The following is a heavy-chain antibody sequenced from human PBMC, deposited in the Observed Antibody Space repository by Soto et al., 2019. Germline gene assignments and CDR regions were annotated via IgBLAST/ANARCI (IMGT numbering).Heavy chain of an antibody. CDR1: GGSISNYY. V-gene: IGHV4-59*01. Sequence: SETLSLTCIVSGGSISNYYWSWIRQPPGKGLEWIGYIYYSGSTNYNPSLQTRVTISVDTSKNQFYLKLSSVTAADTAVYYCARVVLPATAPYEFWGQGTLVTLSS. J-gene: IGHJ4*02. CDR2: IYYSGST. CDR3: ARVVLPATAPYEF. D-gene: IGHD2-2*01.